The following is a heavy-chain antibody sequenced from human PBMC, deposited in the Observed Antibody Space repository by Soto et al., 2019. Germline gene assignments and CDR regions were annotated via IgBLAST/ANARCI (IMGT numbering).Heavy chain of an antibody. D-gene: IGHD2-8*02. CDR2: ISPDGSDV. CDR1: GFPFNNYW. J-gene: IGHJ4*02. V-gene: IGHV3-74*01. Sequence: GGSLRLSCAASGFPFNNYWMNWVSQTPGKGLMWVSRISPDGSDVGYADSVEGRFTVSRDNAKKTLYQQMNSLRGEDTAMYYCSCWGHIVPVAPSDFDRWGQGTLVTVSS. CDR3: SCWGHIVPVAPSDFDR.